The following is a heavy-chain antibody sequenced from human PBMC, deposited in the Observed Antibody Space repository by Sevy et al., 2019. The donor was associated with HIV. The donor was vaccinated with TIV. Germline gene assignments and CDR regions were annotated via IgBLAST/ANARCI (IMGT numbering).Heavy chain of an antibody. Sequence: SETLSLTCAISGDSVSSNSAAWNWIRQSPSRGLEWLGRTYYRSKWYNDYAVSVKSRITINPDTSNNQCSLQLNAVTTEDTAVYYCARAGGGGYCSGGSCYSSYYYFYGMNVWAQGPTAPVS. CDR2: TYYRSKWYN. V-gene: IGHV6-1*01. D-gene: IGHD2-15*01. J-gene: IGHJ6*02. CDR3: ARAGGGGYCSGGSCYSSYYYFYGMNV. CDR1: GDSVSSNSAA.